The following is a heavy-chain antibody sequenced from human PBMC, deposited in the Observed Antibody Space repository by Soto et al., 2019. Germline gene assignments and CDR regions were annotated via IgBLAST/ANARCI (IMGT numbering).Heavy chain of an antibody. J-gene: IGHJ4*02. CDR3: SRGEWELRH. D-gene: IGHD1-26*01. CDR2: MSPSSGNT. CDR1: GYTFTSYD. Sequence: QVQLVQSGAEVKKPGASVKVSCQASGYTFTSYDINWVRQATGQGPEWMGYMSPSSGNTGYAQNFQGRVTMTRDTSINPAYMELASLTSEDTAVYYCSRGEWELRHWGQGSLVIVSS. V-gene: IGHV1-8*01.